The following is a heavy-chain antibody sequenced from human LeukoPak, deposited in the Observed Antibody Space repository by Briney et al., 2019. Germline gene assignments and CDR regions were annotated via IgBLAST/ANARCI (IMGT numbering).Heavy chain of an antibody. CDR3: ARSIAVAGIVRGGVHDY. D-gene: IGHD6-19*01. V-gene: IGHV1-18*01. CDR2: ISAYNGNT. Sequence: GASVKVSSKPSGYTFTSYGISWVRPAPGQGLEWVGWISAYNGNTNYAQKLQGRVTMTTDTSTSTAYMELRSLRSDDTAVYYCARSIAVAGIVRGGVHDYWGQGTLVTVSS. CDR1: GYTFTSYG. J-gene: IGHJ4*02.